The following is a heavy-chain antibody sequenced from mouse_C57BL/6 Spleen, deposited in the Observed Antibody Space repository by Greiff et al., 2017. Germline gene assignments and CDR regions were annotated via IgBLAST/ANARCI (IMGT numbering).Heavy chain of an antibody. CDR1: GYTFTSYW. CDR3: ARYSYYAMDY. CDR2: IYPGSGST. Sequence: QVQLQQPGAGLVKPGASVKLSCKASGYTFTSYWITWVKQRPGQGLEWIGDIYPGSGSTNYNEKFKSKATLTVDTSSSTAYMQLSSLTSEDSAVYYCARYSYYAMDYWGQGTSVTVSS. J-gene: IGHJ4*01. V-gene: IGHV1-55*01.